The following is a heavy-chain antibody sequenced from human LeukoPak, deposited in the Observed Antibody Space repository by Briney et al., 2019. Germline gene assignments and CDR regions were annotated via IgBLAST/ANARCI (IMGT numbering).Heavy chain of an antibody. Sequence: GGSLRLSCAASGFTFDDYAMHWVRQAPGKGLEWVSGISWNSGSIGYADSVEGRFTISRDNAKNSLYLQMNSLRAEDTALYYCAKDMGYGDHSDRGFYYWGQGTLVTVSS. V-gene: IGHV3-9*01. CDR2: ISWNSGSI. CDR1: GFTFDDYA. CDR3: AKDMGYGDHSDRGFYY. D-gene: IGHD4-17*01. J-gene: IGHJ4*02.